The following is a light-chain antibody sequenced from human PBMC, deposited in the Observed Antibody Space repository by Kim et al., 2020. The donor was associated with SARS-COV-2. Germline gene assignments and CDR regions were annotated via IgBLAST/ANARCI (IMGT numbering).Light chain of an antibody. CDR1: TGALTIVHY. Sequence: PGLTVTLSCSSSTGALTIVHYPYCFQQKPGQAPRTLIYDAINKHYWTPARFSGSLLGRKAALTLSGAQPEDEAEYYCFLSYGGAWVFGGGTKLTVL. V-gene: IGLV7-46*01. CDR2: DAI. J-gene: IGLJ3*02. CDR3: FLSYGGAWV.